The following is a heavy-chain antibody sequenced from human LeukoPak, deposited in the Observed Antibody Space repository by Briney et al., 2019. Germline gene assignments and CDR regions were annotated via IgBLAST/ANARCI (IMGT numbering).Heavy chain of an antibody. D-gene: IGHD2-15*01. CDR3: ARAEEQVVVAATCCMDV. Sequence: GGSLRLSCAASGFSFSSYAMSWVRQAPEKGLEWVSTISGSGETTIYADSVKGRFTISRDNSKNTLYLQMNSLRAEDTAVYYCARAEEQVVVAATCCMDVWGQGTTVTVSS. CDR1: GFSFSSYA. V-gene: IGHV3-23*01. CDR2: ISGSGETT. J-gene: IGHJ6*02.